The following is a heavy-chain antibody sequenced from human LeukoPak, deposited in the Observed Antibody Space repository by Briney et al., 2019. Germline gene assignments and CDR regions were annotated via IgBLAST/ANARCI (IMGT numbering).Heavy chain of an antibody. D-gene: IGHD6-13*01. CDR3: AKAVGSRWYYFDY. V-gene: IGHV3-23*01. CDR2: ISGSGGST. Sequence: GGSLRLSCAASGFTFNSYAMNWVRQAPGKGLEWVSVISGSGGSTYYADSVKGRFTISRDNSKNTLYVQMNSLRAEDTAVYYCAKAVGSRWYYFDYWGKGTLVTVSS. CDR1: GFTFNSYA. J-gene: IGHJ4*02.